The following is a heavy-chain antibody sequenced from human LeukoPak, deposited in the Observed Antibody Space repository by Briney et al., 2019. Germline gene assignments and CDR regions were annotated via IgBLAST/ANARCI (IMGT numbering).Heavy chain of an antibody. CDR3: AKDPNGDYIGTFDI. D-gene: IGHD4-17*01. Sequence: GGSLRLSCEASGFTFDDYGMTWVRQAPGKGLEWVSSISGNGGSTQYADSVQGRFAISRDNSKNTLYLQMNSLRAEDTAVYFCAKDPNGDYIGTFDIWGQGTMVTVSS. V-gene: IGHV3-23*01. J-gene: IGHJ3*02. CDR2: ISGNGGST. CDR1: GFTFDDYG.